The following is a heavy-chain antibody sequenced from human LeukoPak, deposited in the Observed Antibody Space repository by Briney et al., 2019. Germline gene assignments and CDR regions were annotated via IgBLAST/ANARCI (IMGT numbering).Heavy chain of an antibody. V-gene: IGHV4-4*02. D-gene: IGHD3-10*01. CDR2: IYHSGST. J-gene: IGHJ4*02. Sequence: SETLSLTCAVSGGSISSSNWWSWVRQPPGKGLEWIGEIYHSGSTNYNPSLKSRVTISVDTSKNQFSLKVNSVTAADTAVYYCARVTYGSGTYGAFDYWGQGTLVTVSS. CDR1: GGSISSSNW. CDR3: ARVTYGSGTYGAFDY.